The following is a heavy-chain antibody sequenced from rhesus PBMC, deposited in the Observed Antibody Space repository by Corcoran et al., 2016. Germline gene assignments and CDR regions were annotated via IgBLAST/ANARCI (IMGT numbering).Heavy chain of an antibody. D-gene: IGHD4-29*01. CDR1: GFTFGSYA. V-gene: IGHV1S10*01. Sequence: QVQLVQSGAEVKKPGSSVKVSCKASGFTFGSYASSGVGQAPGQGLEWMGGISPLVGIKNDAEKFQGRVTITADTATSTAYMELSSLRSEDTAVYYCAREDGSNSYCFDYWGQGVLVTVSS. CDR3: AREDGSNSYCFDY. CDR2: ISPLVGIK. J-gene: IGHJ4*01.